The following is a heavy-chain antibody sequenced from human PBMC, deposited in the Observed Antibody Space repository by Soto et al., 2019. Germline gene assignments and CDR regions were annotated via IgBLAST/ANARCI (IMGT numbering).Heavy chain of an antibody. CDR1: GFSATSNY. Sequence: PAGSLRLSCAASGFSATSNYMTWVRQAPGKGLECVSVIYAGGNTYYPDSVKGRFTISSDNSKNTLFLQMNNLRAEDTAVYYCARVTTFYDILTSSYALNYFDYWGQGTRVTVSS. V-gene: IGHV3-53*01. CDR3: ARVTTFYDILTSSYALNYFDY. CDR2: IYAGGNT. J-gene: IGHJ4*02. D-gene: IGHD3-9*01.